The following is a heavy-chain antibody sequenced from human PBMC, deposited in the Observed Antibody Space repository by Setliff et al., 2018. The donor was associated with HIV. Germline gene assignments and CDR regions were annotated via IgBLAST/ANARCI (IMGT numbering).Heavy chain of an antibody. D-gene: IGHD5-18*01. CDR2: ILPLNGIT. Sequence: GASVKVSCKASGGTFDSYGITWLRQAPGQGLEWVGGILPLNGITNYAQNFQGRVTMTRDTSISTAYMELNRLTSDDTAVYFCAREGFGNTGDIAMAVLDYWGQGTLVTVSS. CDR1: GGTFDSYG. CDR3: AREGFGNTGDIAMAVLDY. V-gene: IGHV1-2*02. J-gene: IGHJ4*02.